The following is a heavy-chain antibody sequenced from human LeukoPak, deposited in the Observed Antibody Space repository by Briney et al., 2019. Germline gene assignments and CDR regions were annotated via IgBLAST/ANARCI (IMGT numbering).Heavy chain of an antibody. V-gene: IGHV1-18*01. Sequence: ASVKVSCKASGYTFTRYGISWVRQAPGQGLEWMGWISAYNGNTKYAQKFQGRVTMTTDTSTSTVYVELRSLRSDDTAVYYCARISSVIPAAPGWFDPWGQGTLVTVSS. J-gene: IGHJ5*02. CDR2: ISAYNGNT. CDR1: GYTFTRYG. CDR3: ARISSVIPAAPGWFDP. D-gene: IGHD2-2*01.